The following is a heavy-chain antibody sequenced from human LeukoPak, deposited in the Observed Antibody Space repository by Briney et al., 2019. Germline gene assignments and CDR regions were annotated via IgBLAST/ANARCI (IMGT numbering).Heavy chain of an antibody. V-gene: IGHV4-61*10. J-gene: IGHJ6*03. CDR2: IYPSGST. CDR3: ARVPRDYMDV. CDR1: GASLSSGSYY. Sequence: NSSETLSLTCTVSGASLSSGSYYWSWIRQPAGKGLEWIGRIYPSGSTDYNPSLKSRVTISVDTSKNQFSLKLSSVTAADTAVYYCARVPRDYMDVWGKGTTVTVSS.